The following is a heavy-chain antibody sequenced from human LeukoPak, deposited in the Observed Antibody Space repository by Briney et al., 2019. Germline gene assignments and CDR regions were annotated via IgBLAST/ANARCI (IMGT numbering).Heavy chain of an antibody. J-gene: IGHJ4*02. D-gene: IGHD3-10*01. CDR1: GYTFTGYY. CDR2: INPNSGGT. V-gene: IGHV1-2*06. CDR3: ARDDPITMVRGSSNY. Sequence: ASVTVSYKASGYTFTGYYMHWVRQAPGQGLEWMGRINPNSGGTNYAQKFQGRVTMTRDTSISTAYMELSRLRSDDTAVYYCARDDPITMVRGSSNYWGQGTLVTVSS.